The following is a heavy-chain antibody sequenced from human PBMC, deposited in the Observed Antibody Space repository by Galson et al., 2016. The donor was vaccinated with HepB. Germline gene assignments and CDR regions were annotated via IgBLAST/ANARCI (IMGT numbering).Heavy chain of an antibody. CDR3: TKGPRFGDLSS. D-gene: IGHD3-3*01. J-gene: IGHJ5*02. V-gene: IGHV3-23*01. CDR1: GFFFSSYA. CDR2: LRVSGGRT. Sequence: SLRLSCAASGFFFSSYAMSWVRQAPGKGLEWVAPLRVSGGRTYYAESVKGRFTISRDNSNDTLFLHMTSLRAEDTAVYYCTKGPRFGDLSSWGQGTLVIVSA.